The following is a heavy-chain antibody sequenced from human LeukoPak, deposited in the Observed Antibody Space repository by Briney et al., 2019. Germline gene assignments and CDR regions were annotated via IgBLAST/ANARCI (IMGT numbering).Heavy chain of an antibody. Sequence: SVKVSCKTSGGTFTNSAISWVRQAPGQGLEWLGGIMPLFGTAGYAQKFQGRVTITKDESTRTVYLELTSLTSDDTAVYYCARDVHGDYGSGWFDPWGQGTLVSVSS. CDR3: ARDVHGDYGSGWFDP. V-gene: IGHV1-69*05. D-gene: IGHD4-17*01. CDR1: GGTFTNSA. J-gene: IGHJ5*02. CDR2: IMPLFGTA.